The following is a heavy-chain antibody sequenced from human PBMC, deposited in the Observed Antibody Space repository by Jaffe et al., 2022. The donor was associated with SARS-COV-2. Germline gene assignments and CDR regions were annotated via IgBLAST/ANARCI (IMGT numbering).Heavy chain of an antibody. CDR2: IKTKTDGGTP. CDR3: TTGSGMG. V-gene: IGHV3-15*01. J-gene: IGHJ4*02. CDR1: GFTFSDAW. Sequence: VQLVESGGGLVNPGGSLRLSCAASGFTFSDAWMTWVRQAPGKGLEWVGHIKTKTDGGTPDYAAPVKGRFIISRDDSEKLVYLQMSSLKTEDTAVYFCTTGSGMGWGQGTLVTVSS. D-gene: IGHD1-26*01.